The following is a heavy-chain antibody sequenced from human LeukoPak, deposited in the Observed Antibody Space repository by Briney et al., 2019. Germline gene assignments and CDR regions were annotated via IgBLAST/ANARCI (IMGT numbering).Heavy chain of an antibody. D-gene: IGHD5-24*01. CDR3: ARVLSQFYYYYGMDV. V-gene: IGHV3-33*01. CDR2: IWYDGSNK. J-gene: IGHJ6*02. Sequence: GGSLRLSCAASGFTFSSYGMHWVRQAPGKGLEWVAVIWYDGSNKYYADSVKGRFTISRDNSKNTLYLQMNSLRAEDTAVYYCARVLSQFYYYYGMDVWGQGTTVTVS. CDR1: GFTFSSYG.